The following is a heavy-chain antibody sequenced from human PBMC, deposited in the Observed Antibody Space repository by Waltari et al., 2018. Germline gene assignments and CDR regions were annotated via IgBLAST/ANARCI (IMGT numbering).Heavy chain of an antibody. V-gene: IGHV4-34*01. CDR2: INHSVST. D-gene: IGHD3-22*01. CDR1: GGSFSGYY. J-gene: IGHJ4*02. CDR3: AREGTYYYDSSGYYFDY. Sequence: QVQLQQWGAGLLKPSETLSLTCAIYGGSFSGYYWSWIRQPPGKGLEWIGEINHSVSTTYNPSLKSRVTISVDTSKNQFSLKLSSVTAADTAVYYCAREGTYYYDSSGYYFDYWGQGTLVTVSS.